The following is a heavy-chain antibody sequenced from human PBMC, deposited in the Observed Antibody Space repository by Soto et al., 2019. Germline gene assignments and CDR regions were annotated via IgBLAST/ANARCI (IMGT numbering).Heavy chain of an antibody. V-gene: IGHV3-64D*06. CDR1: GFTFNNYA. CDR3: LKDTMVYSSSWAGDD. J-gene: IGHJ4*02. CDR2: ISSNGGTT. Sequence: GGSLRLSCSASGFTFNNYAMHWVRQAPGKGLEYVSAISSNGGTTKYADSVKDRFTISRDNSKNTLYLQMSSLRVEDTAVYYCLKDTMVYSSSWAGDDWRQGALVTVFS. D-gene: IGHD6-13*01.